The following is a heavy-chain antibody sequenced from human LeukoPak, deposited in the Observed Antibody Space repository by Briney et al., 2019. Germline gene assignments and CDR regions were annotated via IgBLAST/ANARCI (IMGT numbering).Heavy chain of an antibody. V-gene: IGHV3-7*01. Sequence: GGSLRLSCAASEFTLSSYWMAWVRQAPGKGLAWVANIKQDGSEKYYVDSVKGRFTISRDNARNSLYLQMNSLKAEDTAIFYCARVNPLMAPGAFDIWGQGTMVAVSS. J-gene: IGHJ3*02. CDR2: IKQDGSEK. CDR3: ARVNPLMAPGAFDI. D-gene: IGHD2-8*01. CDR1: EFTLSSYW.